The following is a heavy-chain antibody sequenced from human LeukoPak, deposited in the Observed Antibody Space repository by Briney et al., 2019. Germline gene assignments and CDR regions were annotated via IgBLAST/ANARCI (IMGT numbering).Heavy chain of an antibody. J-gene: IGHJ4*02. Sequence: GGSLRLSCAASGFTFSSYAMSWVRQAPGKGLEWVSYISSSGSTIYYADSVKGRFTISRDNAKNSLYLQMNSLRAEDTAVYYCARDSPYGDLSYWGQGTLVTVSS. CDR2: ISSSGSTI. CDR3: ARDSPYGDLSY. V-gene: IGHV3-48*03. CDR1: GFTFSSYA. D-gene: IGHD4-17*01.